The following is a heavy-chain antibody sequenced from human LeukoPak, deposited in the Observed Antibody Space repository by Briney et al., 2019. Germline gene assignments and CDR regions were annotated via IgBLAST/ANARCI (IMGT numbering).Heavy chain of an antibody. V-gene: IGHV1-69*13. CDR1: GGTFSSYA. J-gene: IGHJ4*02. Sequence: ASVKVSCKXSGGTFSSYAISWVRQAPGQGLERMGGIIPIFGTASYARKFQGRVTITADESTSTAYMELSSLRSEDTAVYYCAREGHDGGSYFDYWGQGTLVTVSS. D-gene: IGHD3-10*01. CDR3: AREGHDGGSYFDY. CDR2: IIPIFGTA.